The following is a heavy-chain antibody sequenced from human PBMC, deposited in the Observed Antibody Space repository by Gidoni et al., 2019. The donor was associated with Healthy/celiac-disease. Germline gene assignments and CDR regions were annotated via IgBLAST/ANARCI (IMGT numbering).Heavy chain of an antibody. D-gene: IGHD5-18*01. CDR3: AKGHRATAMVYYFAY. V-gene: IGHV3-23*01. Sequence: EVQRLESGGGLVQPGGALRLSCAASGCTFSSYAMSWVRQAPGKGLEWVSAISGSGGSTYYADSVKGRFPISSDNSKTTLYLQMNSLRAEDTAVYYCAKGHRATAMVYYFAYWGQGTLVTVSS. CDR2: ISGSGGST. CDR1: GCTFSSYA. J-gene: IGHJ4*02.